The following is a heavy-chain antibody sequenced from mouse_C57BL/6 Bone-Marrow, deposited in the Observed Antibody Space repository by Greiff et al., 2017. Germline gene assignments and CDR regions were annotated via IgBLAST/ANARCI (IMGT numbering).Heavy chain of an antibody. D-gene: IGHD2-4*01. V-gene: IGHV10-1*01. J-gene: IGHJ1*03. CDR3: VRIYCDYEEDCDV. CDR1: GFSFNTYA. Sequence: EVQGVESGGGLVQPKGSLKLSCAASGFSFNTYAMNWVRQAPGKGLEWVARISSKSNNSATYYADSVKDRFTISRYDSESMLYLQMNNLKTVDTAMYYCVRIYCDYEEDCDVWGTGTTVTVSS. CDR2: ISSKSNNSAT.